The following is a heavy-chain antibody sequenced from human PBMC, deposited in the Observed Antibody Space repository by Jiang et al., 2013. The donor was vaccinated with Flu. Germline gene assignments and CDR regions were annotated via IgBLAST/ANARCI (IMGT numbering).Heavy chain of an antibody. CDR3: ARDLAAAGTPYYYYYMDV. CDR1: GDSVSSNSAA. J-gene: IGHJ6*03. V-gene: IGHV6-1*01. CDR2: TYYRSKWYN. D-gene: IGHD6-13*01. Sequence: GPGLVKPSQTLSLTCAISGDSVSSNSAAWNWIRQSPSRGLEWLGRTYYRSKWYNDYAVSVKSRITINPDTSKNQFSLQLNSVTPEDTAVYYCARDLAAAGTPYYYYYMDVWGKGTTVTVSS.